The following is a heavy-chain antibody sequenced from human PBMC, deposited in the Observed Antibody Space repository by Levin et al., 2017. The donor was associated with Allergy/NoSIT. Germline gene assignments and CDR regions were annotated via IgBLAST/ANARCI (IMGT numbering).Heavy chain of an antibody. V-gene: IGHV3-7*01. D-gene: IGHD3-22*01. J-gene: IGHJ3*02. CDR1: GFTFSSYW. CDR3: ARDRGSKRITMIVVPNDAFDI. CDR2: IKQDGSEK. Sequence: GESLKISCAASGFTFSSYWMSWVRQAPGKGLEWVANIKQDGSEKYYVDSVKGRFTISRDNAKNSLYLQMNSLRAEDTAVYYCARDRGSKRITMIVVPNDAFDIWGQGTMVTVSS.